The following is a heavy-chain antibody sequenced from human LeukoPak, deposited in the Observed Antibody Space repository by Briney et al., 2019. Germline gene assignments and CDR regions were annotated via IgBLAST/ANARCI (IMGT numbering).Heavy chain of an antibody. CDR1: GFTFSSYW. J-gene: IGHJ4*02. D-gene: IGHD6-13*01. CDR3: ARDLVLADSSSWGLDY. V-gene: IGHV3-7*01. Sequence: GGSLRLSCAASGFTFSSYWMSWVRQAPGKGLEWVANIKQDGSEKYYVDSVKGRFTISRDNAKNSLYLQMNSLRAEDTAVYYCARDLVLADSSSWGLDYWGQGTLVTVSS. CDR2: IKQDGSEK.